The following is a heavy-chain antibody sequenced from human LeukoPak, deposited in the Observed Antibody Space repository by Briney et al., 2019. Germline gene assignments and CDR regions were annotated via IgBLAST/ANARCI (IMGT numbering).Heavy chain of an antibody. CDR2: ISSNGGST. J-gene: IGHJ4*02. Sequence: PGGSLRLSCAASGFTFSSYWMHWVRQAPGKGLEYVSAISSNGGSTFYANSVKGRFTISRDNSKNTLYLQMGSLRGEDMAVYYCARDRCSGDRCWRYFDNWGQGTLVTVSS. V-gene: IGHV3-64*01. D-gene: IGHD2-15*01. CDR3: ARDRCSGDRCWRYFDN. CDR1: GFTFSSYW.